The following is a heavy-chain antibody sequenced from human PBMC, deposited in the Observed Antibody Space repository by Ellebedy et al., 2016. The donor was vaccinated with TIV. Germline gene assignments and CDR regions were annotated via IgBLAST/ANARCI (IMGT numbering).Heavy chain of an antibody. CDR3: ARDLYSYGLGKWFDP. Sequence: MPSETLSLTCTVSGDSVSSGSYYWSWIRQPPGKGLEWIGYIYYSGSTNYNPSLKSRVTISVDTSKNQFSLKLSSVTAADTAVYYCARDLYSYGLGKWFDPWGQGTLVTVSS. D-gene: IGHD5-18*01. V-gene: IGHV4-61*01. CDR1: GDSVSSGSYY. CDR2: IYYSGST. J-gene: IGHJ5*02.